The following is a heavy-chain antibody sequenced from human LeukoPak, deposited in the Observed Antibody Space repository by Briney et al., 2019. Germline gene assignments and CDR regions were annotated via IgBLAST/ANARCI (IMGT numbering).Heavy chain of an antibody. CDR2: ITNDGSST. D-gene: IGHD2-15*01. CDR1: GLTFSSHW. Sequence: GGSLRLSCAASGLTFSSHWMHWVRQAPGKGLVWVSRITNDGSSTTYADSVKGRFTISRDNAKNSLHLQMNSLRAEDTAVYYCATSRVAAACWGYYYYGMDVWGQGTAVTVSS. V-gene: IGHV3-74*01. CDR3: ATSRVAAACWGYYYYGMDV. J-gene: IGHJ6*02.